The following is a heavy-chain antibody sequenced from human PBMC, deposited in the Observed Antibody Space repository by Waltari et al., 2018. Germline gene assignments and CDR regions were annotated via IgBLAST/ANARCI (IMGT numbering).Heavy chain of an antibody. Sequence: QVQLQESGPGLVKPLGTLSLTCAVPGGSISLNNWWSWVRQAPGKGLDWIGEIYHTGSTNYNPALKSRVTISVDKSRNHFSLNLTSVTVADTALYYCASRAVAGNNFDYWGQGRLVTVSS. J-gene: IGHJ4*02. CDR2: IYHTGST. CDR3: ASRAVAGNNFDY. CDR1: GGSISLNNW. V-gene: IGHV4-4*02. D-gene: IGHD6-19*01.